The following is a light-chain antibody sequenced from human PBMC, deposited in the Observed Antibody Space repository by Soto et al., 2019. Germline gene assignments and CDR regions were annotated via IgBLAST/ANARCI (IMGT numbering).Light chain of an antibody. Sequence: EIVLTQSPGTLSLSPGERATLSCRASQSVSSSYLAWYQQKPGQAPSLLIYGASSRATGIPDRFSGSGSGTDFTLTISRLEPEHFAVYYCQQYGSSPPYTFGQGTKLEIK. J-gene: IGKJ2*01. CDR1: QSVSSSY. V-gene: IGKV3-20*01. CDR3: QQYGSSPPYT. CDR2: GAS.